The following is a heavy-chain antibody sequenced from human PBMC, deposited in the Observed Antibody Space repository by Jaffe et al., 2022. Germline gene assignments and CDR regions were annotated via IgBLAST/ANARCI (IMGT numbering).Heavy chain of an antibody. J-gene: IGHJ6*03. CDR2: IIPIFGTA. Sequence: QVQLVQSGAEVKKPGSSVKVSCKASGGTFSSYAISWVRQAPGQGLEWMGGIIPIFGTANYAQKFQGRVTITADESTSTAYMELSSLRSEDTAVYYCAKGSWERMVWFSELTYYYMDVWGKGTTVTVSS. D-gene: IGHD3-10*01. CDR1: GGTFSSYA. V-gene: IGHV1-69*01. CDR3: AKGSWERMVWFSELTYYYMDV.